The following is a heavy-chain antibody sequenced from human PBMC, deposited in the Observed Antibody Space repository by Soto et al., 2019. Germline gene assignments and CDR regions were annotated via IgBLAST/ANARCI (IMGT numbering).Heavy chain of an antibody. V-gene: IGHV1-24*01. D-gene: IGHD3-22*01. CDR3: ARVSPITMIVADYYGMDV. Sequence: ASVKVSCKVSGYTLTELSMHWVRQAPGKGLEWMGGFDPEDGDTIYAQKCQGRVTMTEDTSTDTVYMELSSLRSEDTAVYYCARVSPITMIVADYYGMDVWGQGTTVTVSS. J-gene: IGHJ6*02. CDR2: FDPEDGDT. CDR1: GYTLTELS.